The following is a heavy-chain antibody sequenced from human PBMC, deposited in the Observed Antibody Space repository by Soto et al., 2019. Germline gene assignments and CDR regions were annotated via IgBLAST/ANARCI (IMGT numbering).Heavy chain of an antibody. CDR3: ARSVTIFGVVIDYYYYYYYMDV. V-gene: IGHV1-18*01. CDR2: ISAYNGNT. D-gene: IGHD3-3*01. Sequence: GASVKVSCKASGYTFTSYGISWVRQAPGQGLEWMGWISAYNGNTNYAQKLQGRVTMTTDTSTSTAYMELRSLRSDDTAVYYCARSVTIFGVVIDYYYYYYYMDVWGKGTTVTVSS. CDR1: GYTFTSYG. J-gene: IGHJ6*03.